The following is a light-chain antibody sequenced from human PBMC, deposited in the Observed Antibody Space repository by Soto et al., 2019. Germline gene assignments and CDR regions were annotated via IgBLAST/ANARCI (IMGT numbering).Light chain of an antibody. Sequence: QSVLTQPASVSGSPGQSITISCTGTNTDVGSYNLVSWYQQYPGKAPKLLIYEVAKRPSGVSTRFSGSKSDKTASLTVSGLQAEDEANYYCCSYAGSSAWVFGGGTKL. V-gene: IGLV2-23*02. CDR2: EVA. CDR3: CSYAGSSAWV. CDR1: NTDVGSYNL. J-gene: IGLJ3*02.